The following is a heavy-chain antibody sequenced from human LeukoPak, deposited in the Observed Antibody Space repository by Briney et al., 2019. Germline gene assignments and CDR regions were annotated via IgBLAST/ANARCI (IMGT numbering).Heavy chain of an antibody. D-gene: IGHD3-22*01. V-gene: IGHV3-7*05. J-gene: IGHJ5*01. CDR2: IKQDGSAK. CDR1: GFTFNSYW. CDR3: ARYHYDGRSFDC. Sequence: PGGSLRLSCADSGFTFNSYWVAWARQAPGKGLEWVANIKQDGSAKNYVDSVKGRFTISRDNAKNSLYLQMNSLRAEDTAVYYCARYHYDGRSFDCWGQGTLVTVSS.